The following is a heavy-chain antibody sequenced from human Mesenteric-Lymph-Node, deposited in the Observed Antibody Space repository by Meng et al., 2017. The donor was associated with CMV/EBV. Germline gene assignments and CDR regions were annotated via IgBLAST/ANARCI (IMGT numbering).Heavy chain of an antibody. CDR2: INSDGGSI. CDR3: ASLGGYYGSGTIDYGMDV. J-gene: IGHJ6*02. D-gene: IGHD3-10*01. Sequence: GESLKISCAASGFTFSSYWMHWVRHAPGKGLVWVSRINSDGGSIRYADSVKGRFTIYRDNDKNTLYLQMNSLRDEDTAVYYCASLGGYYGSGTIDYGMDVWGQGTTVTVSS. V-gene: IGHV3-74*01. CDR1: GFTFSSYW.